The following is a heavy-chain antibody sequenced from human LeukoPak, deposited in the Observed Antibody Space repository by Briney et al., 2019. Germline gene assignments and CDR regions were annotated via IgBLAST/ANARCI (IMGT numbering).Heavy chain of an antibody. CDR1: GFTFTDYY. CDR3: ARDGHYDILTGYFQD. Sequence: PGGSLRLSCAASGFTFTDYYMSWIRQAPGKGLEWVSYITNSGTTIYYADSVKGRFTISRDNAKNSLYLQMNSLRAEDTAVYYYARDGHYDILTGYFQDWGQGTLVTVSS. D-gene: IGHD3-9*01. CDR2: ITNSGTTI. J-gene: IGHJ1*01. V-gene: IGHV3-11*01.